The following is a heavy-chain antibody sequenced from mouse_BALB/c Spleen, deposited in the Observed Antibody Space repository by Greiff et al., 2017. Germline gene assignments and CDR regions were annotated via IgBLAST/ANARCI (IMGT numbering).Heavy chain of an antibody. CDR2: IYPGSGST. V-gene: IGHV1-55*01. Sequence: VQLQQPGAELVKPGTSVKLSCKASGYNFTSYWINWVKLRPGQGLEWIGDIYPGSGSTNYNEKFKSKATLTVDTSSSTAYMQLSSLASEDSALYYCARSYYDYDWFAYWGQGTLVTVSA. CDR1: GYNFTSYW. J-gene: IGHJ3*01. CDR3: ARSYYDYDWFAY. D-gene: IGHD2-4*01.